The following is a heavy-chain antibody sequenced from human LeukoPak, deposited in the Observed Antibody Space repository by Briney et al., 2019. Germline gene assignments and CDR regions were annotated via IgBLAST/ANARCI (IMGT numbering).Heavy chain of an antibody. CDR3: ATLGFGLGYYYGMDV. V-gene: IGHV5-51*01. Sequence: GESLKISCKGFGYSFTSYWIGWVRQMPGKGLEWMGIIYPGDSDTRYSPSFQGQVTISADKSISTAYLQWSSLKASDTAMYYCATLGFGLGYYYGMDVWGQGTTVTVSS. CDR1: GYSFTSYW. CDR2: IYPGDSDT. J-gene: IGHJ6*02. D-gene: IGHD3/OR15-3a*01.